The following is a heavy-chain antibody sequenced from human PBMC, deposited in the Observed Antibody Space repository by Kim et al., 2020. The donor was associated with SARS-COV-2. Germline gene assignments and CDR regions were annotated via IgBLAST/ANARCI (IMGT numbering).Heavy chain of an antibody. CDR2: ISGSGPNT. D-gene: IGHD3-3*01. Sequence: GGSLRLSCAASGFTFSSYAMSWVRQAPGKGLEWVSAISGSGPNTYYADSVKGRFTISRDNSKNTLYLQMNSLRAEDTAVYYCAKRLLGYDFWSGYSNPYFDYWGQGTLVTVSS. J-gene: IGHJ4*02. CDR3: AKRLLGYDFWSGYSNPYFDY. V-gene: IGHV3-23*01. CDR1: GFTFSSYA.